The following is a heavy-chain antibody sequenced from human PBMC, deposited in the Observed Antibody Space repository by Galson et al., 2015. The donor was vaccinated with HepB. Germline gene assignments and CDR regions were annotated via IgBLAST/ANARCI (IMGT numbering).Heavy chain of an antibody. CDR2: ISPYNANT. CDR3: ARHLYSSGWYYLGDAFDI. D-gene: IGHD6-19*01. V-gene: IGHV1-18*01. Sequence: SVKVSCKASGLTTYAINWVRQAPGQGLEWMGWISPYNANTNYARKFQGRVTMTTDTSTSTAYMELRSLRSDDTAVYYCARHLYSSGWYYLGDAFDIWGQGTMVTVSS. J-gene: IGHJ3*02. CDR1: GLTTYA.